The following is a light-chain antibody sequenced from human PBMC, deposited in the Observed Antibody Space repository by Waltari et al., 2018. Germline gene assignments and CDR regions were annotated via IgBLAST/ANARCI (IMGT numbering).Light chain of an antibody. CDR1: AFPRLY. Sequence: SYDLTQPPSVSVYPGQTARITCSGDAFPRLYAYWYQQKPGQAPVLLIYKDSERPSGIAERFSGSSSGTTVTLTISGVQAEDEADYYFQSADTNLADHVAFGGGTQLTVL. V-gene: IGLV3-25*03. CDR3: QSADTNLADHVA. J-gene: IGLJ2*01. CDR2: KDS.